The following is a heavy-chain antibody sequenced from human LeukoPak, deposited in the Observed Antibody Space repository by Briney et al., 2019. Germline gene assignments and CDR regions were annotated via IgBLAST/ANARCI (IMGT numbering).Heavy chain of an antibody. D-gene: IGHD5-18*01. CDR2: ISYDGSNK. J-gene: IGHJ4*02. CDR1: GFTFSSYA. CDR3: ARDLGLLNDY. Sequence: PGGSLRLSCAASGFTFSSYAMHWARRAPGKRLEWVAVISYDGSNKYYADSVKGRFTISRDNSKNTLYLQMNSLRAEDTAVYYCARDLGLLNDYWGQGTLVTVSS. V-gene: IGHV3-30-3*01.